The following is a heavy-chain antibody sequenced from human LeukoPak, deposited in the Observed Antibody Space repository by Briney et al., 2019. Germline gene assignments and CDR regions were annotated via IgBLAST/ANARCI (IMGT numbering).Heavy chain of an antibody. CDR3: ARVPWGAGTGPFDY. J-gene: IGHJ4*02. V-gene: IGHV3-7*01. D-gene: IGHD6-19*01. CDR1: GFTFSSYW. Sequence: GGSLRLSCAASGFTFSSYWMSWVRQAPGKGLEWVANIKQDGSEKYYVDSVKGRFTISRDNAKNSLYLQMNSLRAEDTAVYYCARVPWGAGTGPFDYWGQGTLVTVSS. CDR2: IKQDGSEK.